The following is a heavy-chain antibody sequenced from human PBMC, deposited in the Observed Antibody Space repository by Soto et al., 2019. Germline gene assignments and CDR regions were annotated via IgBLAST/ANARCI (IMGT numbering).Heavy chain of an antibody. Sequence: ESGPTLVNPTQTLTLTCTFSGFSLSTSGVGVGWIRQPPGKALEWLALIYWNDDKRYSPSLKSRLTITKDTSKNQVVLTMTNMDPVDTATYYCAHTRIAAAGIEGSFDYWGQGTLVTVSS. D-gene: IGHD6-13*01. CDR1: GFSLSTSGVG. V-gene: IGHV2-5*01. CDR3: AHTRIAAAGIEGSFDY. J-gene: IGHJ4*02. CDR2: IYWNDDK.